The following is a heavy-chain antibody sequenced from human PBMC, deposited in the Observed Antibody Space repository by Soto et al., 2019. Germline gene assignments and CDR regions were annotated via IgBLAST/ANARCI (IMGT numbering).Heavy chain of an antibody. D-gene: IGHD3-3*01. Sequence: ASVKVSCKASGYTFTSYAMHWVRQAPGQRLEWMGWINAGNGNTKYSQKFQGRVTITRDTSASTAYMELSSLRSEDTAVYYCARSVWDFWSGYYKNYYYYGMAVWGQGTTVTVSS. J-gene: IGHJ6*02. CDR1: GYTFTSYA. CDR3: ARSVWDFWSGYYKNYYYYGMAV. V-gene: IGHV1-3*01. CDR2: INAGNGNT.